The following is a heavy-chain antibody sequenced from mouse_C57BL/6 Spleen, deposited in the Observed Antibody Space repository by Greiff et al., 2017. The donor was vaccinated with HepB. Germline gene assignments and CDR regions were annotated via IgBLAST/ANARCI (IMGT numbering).Heavy chain of an antibody. CDR1: GYTFTEYT. Sequence: QVQLQQSGAELVKPGASVKLSCKASGYTFTEYTIHWVKQRSGQGLEWIGWFYPGSGSIKYNEKFKDKATLTADKSSSTVYMELSRLTSEDSAVYFCARHGIYYDYDGEYYFDYWGQGTTLTVSS. CDR3: ARHGIYYDYDGEYYFDY. V-gene: IGHV1-62-2*01. CDR2: FYPGSGSI. D-gene: IGHD2-4*01. J-gene: IGHJ2*01.